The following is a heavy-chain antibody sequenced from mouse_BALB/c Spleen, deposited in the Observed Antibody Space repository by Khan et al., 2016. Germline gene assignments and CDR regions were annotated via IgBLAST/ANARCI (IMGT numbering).Heavy chain of an antibody. CDR1: GDSITSGY. CDR2: ISYSGST. J-gene: IGHJ2*01. CDR3: STYDGYYFDY. D-gene: IGHD2-14*01. V-gene: IGHV3-8*02. Sequence: EVQLQESGPSLVKPSQTLSLTCSVTGDSITSGYWNWIRKFPGNKLEYMGYISYSGSTYYNPSLTSRISITRDTSTNQYYLQFNSVPTETTATYYCSTYDGYYFDYWGQGTTLTVSS.